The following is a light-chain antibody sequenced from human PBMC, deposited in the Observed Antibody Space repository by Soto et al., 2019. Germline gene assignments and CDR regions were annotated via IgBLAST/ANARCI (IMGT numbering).Light chain of an antibody. CDR2: DVS. J-gene: IGLJ2*01. V-gene: IGLV2-14*03. CDR3: SSYTSSSTLVV. Sequence: QSALTQPASVSGSPGQSITISCTGTSGDVGGYNYVSWYQHHPGKAPKLMIYDVSNRPSGVSNRFSGSKSGNTASLTTFALQAEDEADYYCSSYTSSSTLVVFGGGTKLTVL. CDR1: SGDVGGYNY.